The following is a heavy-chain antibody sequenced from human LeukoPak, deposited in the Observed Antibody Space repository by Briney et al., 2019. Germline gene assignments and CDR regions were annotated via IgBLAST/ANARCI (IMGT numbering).Heavy chain of an antibody. CDR3: VEDSDGADSPY. J-gene: IGHJ4*02. D-gene: IGHD4-23*01. Sequence: GSIAYADSVRGRFTVSRDNAKNSLYLQVSSLRAEDTAFYYCVEDSDGADSPYWGQGILVTVSS. V-gene: IGHV3-9*01. CDR2: GSI.